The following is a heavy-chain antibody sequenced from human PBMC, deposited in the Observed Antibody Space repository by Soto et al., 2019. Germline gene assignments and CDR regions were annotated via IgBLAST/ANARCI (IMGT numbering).Heavy chain of an antibody. CDR2: ISYDGSNK. CDR1: GFTFSSYG. J-gene: IGHJ4*02. V-gene: IGHV3-30*18. D-gene: IGHD2-15*01. CDR3: AKGTVVTDVTY. Sequence: GGSLRLSCAASGFTFSSYGMHWVRQAPGKGLEWVAVISYDGSNKYYADSVKGRFTTSRDNSKNTLYLQMNSLRAEDTAVYYCAKGTVVTDVTYWGQGTLVTVSS.